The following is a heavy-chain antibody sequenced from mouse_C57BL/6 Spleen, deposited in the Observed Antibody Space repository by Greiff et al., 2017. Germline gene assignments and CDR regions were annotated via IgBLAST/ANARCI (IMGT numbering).Heavy chain of an antibody. J-gene: IGHJ2*01. V-gene: IGHV1-15*01. D-gene: IGHD1-1*01. CDR1: GYTFTDYE. CDR3: TRDYYGSSHYFDY. CDR2: IDPETGGT. Sequence: VKVVESGAELVRPGASVTLSCKASGYTFTDYEMHWVKQTPVHGLEWIGAIDPETGGTAYNQKFKGKAILTADKSSSTAYMELRSLTSEDSAVYYCTRDYYGSSHYFDYWGQGTTLTVSS.